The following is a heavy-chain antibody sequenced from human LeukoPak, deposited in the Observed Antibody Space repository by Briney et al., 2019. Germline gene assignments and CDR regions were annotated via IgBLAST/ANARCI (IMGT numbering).Heavy chain of an antibody. V-gene: IGHV3-23*01. J-gene: IGHJ3*01. Sequence: GGPLRLSCVASRITFRHHAMTWLRQAPGKGLEWLSSIFDSGATSYYSDSVKGRFTISRDNSRDTFYLQMENMRAEDSATYYFTKAVGGGRDAYDVWGQGTRVIVSS. D-gene: IGHD3-16*01. CDR1: RITFRHHA. CDR3: TKAVGGGRDAYDV. CDR2: IFDSGATS.